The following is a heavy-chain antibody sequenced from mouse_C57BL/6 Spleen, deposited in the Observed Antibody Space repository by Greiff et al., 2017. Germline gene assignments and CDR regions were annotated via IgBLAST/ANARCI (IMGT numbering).Heavy chain of an antibody. CDR2: IWGVGST. Sequence: VKLMESGPGLVAPSQSLSITCTVSGFSLTSYGVDWVRQSPGKGLEWLGVIWGVGSTNYNSALKSRLSISKDNSKSQVFLKMNSLQTDDTAMYYCASGYGSPFAYWGQGTLVTVSA. CDR1: GFSLTSYG. D-gene: IGHD1-1*01. J-gene: IGHJ3*01. V-gene: IGHV2-6*01. CDR3: ASGYGSPFAY.